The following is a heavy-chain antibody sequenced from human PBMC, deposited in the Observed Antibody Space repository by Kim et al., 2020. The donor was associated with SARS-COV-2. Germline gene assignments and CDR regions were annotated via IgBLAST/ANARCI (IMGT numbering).Heavy chain of an antibody. J-gene: IGHJ4*02. D-gene: IGHD3-3*01. Sequence: ASVKVSCKASGYSFKDYYIHWVRQTPGHGLEWMGWSNPGGGGPSYAQRFQGRVTMTRDTSINTAFLEVRNLKSDDTAVYYCARGGATMFGPGDFWGQGTLVTVPS. CDR1: GYSFKDYY. CDR2: SNPGGGGP. V-gene: IGHV1-2*02. CDR3: ARGGATMFGPGDF.